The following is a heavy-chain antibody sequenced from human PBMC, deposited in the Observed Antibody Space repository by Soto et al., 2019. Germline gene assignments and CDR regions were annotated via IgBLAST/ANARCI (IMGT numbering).Heavy chain of an antibody. Sequence: VQLVESGGGVVQPGRSLRLSCAASGFTFSSYGMHWVRQAPGKGLEWVAVISYDGSNKYYADSVKGRFTISRDNSKNTLYLQMNSLRAEDTAVYYCAKSASQWELPNYFDYWGQGTLVTVSS. V-gene: IGHV3-30*18. D-gene: IGHD1-26*01. CDR1: GFTFSSYG. CDR3: AKSASQWELPNYFDY. CDR2: ISYDGSNK. J-gene: IGHJ4*02.